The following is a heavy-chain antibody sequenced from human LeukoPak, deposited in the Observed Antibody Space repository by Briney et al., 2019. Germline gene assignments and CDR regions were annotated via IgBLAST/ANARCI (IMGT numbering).Heavy chain of an antibody. CDR2: ISSSGSTI. D-gene: IGHD3-3*01. CDR3: ARARNYDFWSGYYFDY. Sequence: GGSLRLSCAASGFTFSDYYMSWIRQAPGEGLEWVSYISSSGSTIYYADSVKGRFTISRDNAKNSLCLQMNSLRAEDTAVYYCARARNYDFWSGYYFDYWGQGTLVTVSS. CDR1: GFTFSDYY. V-gene: IGHV3-11*01. J-gene: IGHJ4*02.